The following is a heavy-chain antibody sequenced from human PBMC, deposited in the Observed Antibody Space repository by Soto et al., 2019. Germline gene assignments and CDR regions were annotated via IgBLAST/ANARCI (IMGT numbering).Heavy chain of an antibody. J-gene: IGHJ6*02. CDR1: GYTFTSYD. V-gene: IGHV1-8*01. CDR2: MNPNSGNT. Sequence: AXSVKVSCKASGYTFTSYDISWVRQATGQGLEWMGWMNPNSGNTVYAQKFQGRVTMTRDTSISTAYMELSRLRSDDTAVYYCAGAISSSWYGNDHYYYYYGMDVWGQGTTVTVSS. CDR3: AGAISSSWYGNDHYYYYYGMDV. D-gene: IGHD6-13*01.